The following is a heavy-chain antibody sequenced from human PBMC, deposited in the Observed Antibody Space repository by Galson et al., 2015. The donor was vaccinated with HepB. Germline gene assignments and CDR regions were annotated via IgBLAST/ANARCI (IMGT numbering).Heavy chain of an antibody. J-gene: IGHJ5*02. CDR2: IIPIFGTA. CDR1: GGTFSSYA. D-gene: IGHD2-8*01. V-gene: IGHV1-69*13. Sequence: SVKVSCKASGGTFSSYAISWVRQAPGQGLEWMGGIIPIFGTANYAQKFQGRVTITADESTSTAYMELSSLRSEDTAVYYCARDYFSCTNGVCYTSWFDPWGQGTLVTVSS. CDR3: ARDYFSCTNGVCYTSWFDP.